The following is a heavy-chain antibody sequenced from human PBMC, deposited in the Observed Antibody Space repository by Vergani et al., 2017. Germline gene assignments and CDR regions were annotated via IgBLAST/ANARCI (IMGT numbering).Heavy chain of an antibody. CDR1: GVSMQSGSFY. D-gene: IGHD3-22*01. Sequence: QVQLHESGPGLVKPSETLSLICSVSGVSMQSGSFYWTWIRQTAERRLEWMGRVYPSGTTNYNPSLNGRVTIFVDKSKNLLSLQLQSVTPEDTAVYYCAREDISLTVEGANYMDIWGKGTTVTVSS. J-gene: IGHJ6*03. CDR2: VYPSGTT. V-gene: IGHV4-61*02. CDR3: AREDISLTVEGANYMDI.